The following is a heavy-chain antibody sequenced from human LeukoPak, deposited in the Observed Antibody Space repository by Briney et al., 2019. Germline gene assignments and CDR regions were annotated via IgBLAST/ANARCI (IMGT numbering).Heavy chain of an antibody. CDR1: GGSFSGYY. Sequence: SETLSLTCAVYGGSFSGYYWSWIRQPPGKGLEWIGEINHSGSTNYNPSLKSRVTISVDTSKNQFSLKLSSVTAADTAVYYCARHSGWYAGPFDYWGQGTLVTVSS. V-gene: IGHV4-34*01. CDR2: INHSGST. CDR3: ARHSGWYAGPFDY. D-gene: IGHD6-19*01. J-gene: IGHJ4*02.